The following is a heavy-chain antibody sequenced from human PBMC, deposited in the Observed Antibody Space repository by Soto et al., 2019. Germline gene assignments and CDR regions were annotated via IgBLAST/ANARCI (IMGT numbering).Heavy chain of an antibody. CDR1: GFTFSNYA. V-gene: IGHV3-23*01. J-gene: IGHJ6*03. CDR3: VKGSSSDLYYYYYMDV. CDR2: ISGSGGST. Sequence: GGSLRLSCAASGFTFSNYAMSWVRQAPGKGLEWVSAISGSGGSTYFADSVRGRFTISRDNSKNTLYLRMNSLRAEDSAVYYCVKGSSSDLYYYYYMDVWGKGTTVTVSS. D-gene: IGHD6-13*01.